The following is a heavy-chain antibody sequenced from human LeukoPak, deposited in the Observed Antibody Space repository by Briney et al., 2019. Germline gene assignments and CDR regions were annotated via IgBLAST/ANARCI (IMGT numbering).Heavy chain of an antibody. CDR1: GGTFSSYA. V-gene: IGHV1-69*04. D-gene: IGHD5-12*01. CDR2: IIPILGIA. Sequence: SVKVSCKASGGTFSSYAITWVRQAPGQGLEWMGRIIPILGIANYAQKFQGRVTIIADKSTSTAYMELSSLRSEDTAVYYCARDLYSGHEGNAFDIWGQGTMVTVSS. J-gene: IGHJ3*02. CDR3: ARDLYSGHEGNAFDI.